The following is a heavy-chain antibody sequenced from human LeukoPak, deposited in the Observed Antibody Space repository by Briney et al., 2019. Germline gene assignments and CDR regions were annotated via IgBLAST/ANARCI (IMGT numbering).Heavy chain of an antibody. Sequence: SVKVSCKASGGTFSSYAISWVRQAPGQGREWMGGIIPIFGTANHAQKFQGRVTITADESTSTAYMELSSLRSEDTAVYYCASFLWFGEAAPRPLDYWGQGTLVTVPS. D-gene: IGHD3-10*01. J-gene: IGHJ4*02. CDR3: ASFLWFGEAAPRPLDY. V-gene: IGHV1-69*13. CDR2: IIPIFGTA. CDR1: GGTFSSYA.